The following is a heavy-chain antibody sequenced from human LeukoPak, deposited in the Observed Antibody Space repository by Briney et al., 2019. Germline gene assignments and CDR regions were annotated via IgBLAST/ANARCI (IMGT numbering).Heavy chain of an antibody. Sequence: GGSLRLSCAASGFTFSGSAMHWVRQASGKGLEWVGRIRSKANSYATAYAASVKGRFTISRDDSKNTAYLQMNSLKTEDTAVYYCTTDRRRLRLGELSLYYYDSSGYPNWGQGTLVTVSS. J-gene: IGHJ4*02. V-gene: IGHV3-73*01. CDR1: GFTFSGSA. CDR3: TTDRRRLRLGELSLYYYDSSGYPN. CDR2: IRSKANSYAT. D-gene: IGHD3-16*02.